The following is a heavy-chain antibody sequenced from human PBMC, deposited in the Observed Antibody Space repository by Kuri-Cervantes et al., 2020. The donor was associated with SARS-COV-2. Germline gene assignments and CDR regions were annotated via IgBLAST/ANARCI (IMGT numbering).Heavy chain of an antibody. CDR1: GYTLTELS. J-gene: IGHJ6*03. D-gene: IGHD2/OR15-2a*01. CDR3: ARDPNFENFSYYMDV. V-gene: IGHV1-69*08. CDR2: IIPLLGTA. Sequence: SVKVSCKVSGYTLTELSMHWVRQAPGQGLEWMGRIIPLLGTASYAQKFQGLVTITADKSTNTAFMEVISLSSEDTAIYYCARDPNFENFSYYMDVWGKGTTVTVSS.